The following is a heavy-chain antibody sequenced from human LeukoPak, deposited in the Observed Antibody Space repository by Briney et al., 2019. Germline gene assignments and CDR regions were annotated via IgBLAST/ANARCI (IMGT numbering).Heavy chain of an antibody. J-gene: IGHJ3*02. CDR3: ASWKVVISNGGSDI. Sequence: GGSLRLSCAASGFTFSSYWMSWVRQAPGKGLEWVANIKQDGSEKYYVDSVKGRFTISRDNAKNSLYLQMNSLRAEDTAVYYCASWKVVISNGGSDIWGQGTMVTVSS. CDR2: IKQDGSEK. V-gene: IGHV3-7*01. D-gene: IGHD4-23*01. CDR1: GFTFSSYW.